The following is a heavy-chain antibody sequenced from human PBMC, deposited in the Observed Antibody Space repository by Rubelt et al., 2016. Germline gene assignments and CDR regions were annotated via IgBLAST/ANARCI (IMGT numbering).Heavy chain of an antibody. D-gene: IGHD3-10*01. CDR2: ISGSGGST. CDR1: GFTFSTYA. Sequence: EVHLLESGGDLVQPGGSLRLSCAASGFTFSTYAMSWVRQAPGKGLEWISGISGSGGSTFHADSVRGRFPISRDNAKKTLYLQMNSLRIEDTAIYYCAKDPLTLLRGVEPEWGQGTLVTVSS. V-gene: IGHV3-23*01. J-gene: IGHJ4*02. CDR3: AKDPLTLLRGVEPE.